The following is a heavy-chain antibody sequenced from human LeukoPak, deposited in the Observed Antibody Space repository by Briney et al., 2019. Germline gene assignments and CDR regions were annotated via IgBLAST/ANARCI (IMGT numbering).Heavy chain of an antibody. CDR1: GYTFTSYG. D-gene: IGHD2-2*01. CDR2: ISAYNGNT. Sequence: ASVKVSCKASGYTFTSYGVSWVRQAPGQGLEWMGWISAYNGNTNYAQKLQGRVTMTTDTSTSTAYMELRSLRSDDTAVYCCARDEYHQYQLLGCHEYWGQGTLVTVSS. V-gene: IGHV1-18*01. CDR3: ARDEYHQYQLLGCHEY. J-gene: IGHJ4*02.